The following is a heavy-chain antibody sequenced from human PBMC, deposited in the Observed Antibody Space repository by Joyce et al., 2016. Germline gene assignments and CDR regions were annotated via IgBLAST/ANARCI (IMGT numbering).Heavy chain of an antibody. CDR3: ARDPATYYYGSGSYRGPFDI. CDR2: MDTSGVT. Sequence: QVQLQESGPGLVKPSETLSLTCTVSGDFISSFYWSWIRQPAGKGLELIGRMDTSGVTIYSPSLKSRVTMSADTSKNQFSLNLNSVTAADTAVYYCARDPATYYYGSGSYRGPFDIWGQGTTVTVSS. D-gene: IGHD3-10*01. CDR1: GDFISSFY. V-gene: IGHV4-4*07. J-gene: IGHJ3*02.